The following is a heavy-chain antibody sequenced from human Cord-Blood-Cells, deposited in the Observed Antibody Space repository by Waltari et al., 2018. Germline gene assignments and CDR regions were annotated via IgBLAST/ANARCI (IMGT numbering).Heavy chain of an antibody. CDR2: IYYSGST. CDR3: ARHWVWFGELLDVDY. Sequence: QLQLQESGPGLVKPSETLSLTCTVSGGSISSSSYYWGWIRQPPGKGLEWIGSIYYSGSTYYNPSLKSRVTISVDTSKSQFSLKLSAVTAADTAVYYCARHWVWFGELLDVDYWGQGTLVTVSS. CDR1: GGSISSSSYY. J-gene: IGHJ4*02. V-gene: IGHV4-39*01. D-gene: IGHD3-10*01.